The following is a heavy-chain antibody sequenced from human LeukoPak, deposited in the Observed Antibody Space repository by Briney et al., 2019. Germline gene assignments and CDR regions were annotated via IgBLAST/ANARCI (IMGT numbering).Heavy chain of an antibody. CDR1: GFTFSNAW. D-gene: IGHD5-12*01. CDR2: IKSKTDGRTT. V-gene: IGHV3-15*07. CDR3: TTDPPYGSEYLQH. J-gene: IGHJ1*01. Sequence: PGGSLRLSCAASGFTFSNAWMNWVRQAPGKGLEWVGRIKSKTDGRTTDYAAPVKGRFTISRDDSKNTLYLQMNSLKTEDTAVYYCTTDPPYGSEYLQHWGQGTLVTVSS.